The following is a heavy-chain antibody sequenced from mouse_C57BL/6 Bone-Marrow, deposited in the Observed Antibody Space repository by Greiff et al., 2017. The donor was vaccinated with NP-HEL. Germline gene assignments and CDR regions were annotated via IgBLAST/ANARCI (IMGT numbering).Heavy chain of an antibody. D-gene: IGHD1-1*01. CDR3: ARVPFLLRSFAY. J-gene: IGHJ3*01. CDR2: INPSSGYT. Sequence: QVQLKQSGAELARPGASVKMSCKASGYTFTSYTMHWVKQRPGQGLEWIGYINPSSGYTKYNQKFKDKATLTADKSSSTAYMQLSSLTSEDSAVYYCARVPFLLRSFAYWGQGTLVTVSA. V-gene: IGHV1-4*01. CDR1: GYTFTSYT.